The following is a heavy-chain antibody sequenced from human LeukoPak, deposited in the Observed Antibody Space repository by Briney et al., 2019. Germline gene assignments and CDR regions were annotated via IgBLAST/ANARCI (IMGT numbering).Heavy chain of an antibody. Sequence: PGGSLRLSCAASGFTVSSNYMSWVRQAPGKGLEWVSVIYSDGSTYYADSVKGRSTISRDNSKNTLYLQMNSLRAEDTAVYYCARDLWADSYYYYGMDVWGQGTTVTVSS. CDR3: ARDLWADSYYYYGMDV. D-gene: IGHD1-26*01. V-gene: IGHV3-66*01. CDR1: GFTVSSNY. J-gene: IGHJ6*02. CDR2: IYSDGST.